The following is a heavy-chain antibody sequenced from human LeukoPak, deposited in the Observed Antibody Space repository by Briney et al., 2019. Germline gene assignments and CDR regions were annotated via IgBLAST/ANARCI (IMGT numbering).Heavy chain of an antibody. CDR3: ARGRQQWLVRGSWFDP. CDR1: GYTFTSYD. V-gene: IGHV1-8*03. Sequence: ASVKVSCKASGYTFTSYDINWVRQATGQGLEWMGWMNPNSGNTGYAQKFQGRVTIIRNTSISTAYMELSSLRSEDTAVYYCARGRQQWLVRGSWFDPWGQGTLVTVSS. D-gene: IGHD6-19*01. CDR2: MNPNSGNT. J-gene: IGHJ5*02.